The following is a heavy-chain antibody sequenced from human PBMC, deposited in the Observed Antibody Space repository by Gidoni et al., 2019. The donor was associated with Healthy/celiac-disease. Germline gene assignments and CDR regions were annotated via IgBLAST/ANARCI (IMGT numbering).Heavy chain of an antibody. CDR1: GGSISSYY. D-gene: IGHD5-12*01. J-gene: IGHJ4*02. CDR2: IYYSGST. V-gene: IGHV4-59*01. Sequence: QVQLQESGPGLVTPSETLSLTCTVSGGSISSYYWSWIRQAPGKGLEWIGYIYYSGSTNYNPSLKSRVTISVDTSKNQFSLKLSSVTAADTAVYYCARVGGDGSNFLYYFDYWGRGTLVTVSS. CDR3: ARVGGDGSNFLYYFDY.